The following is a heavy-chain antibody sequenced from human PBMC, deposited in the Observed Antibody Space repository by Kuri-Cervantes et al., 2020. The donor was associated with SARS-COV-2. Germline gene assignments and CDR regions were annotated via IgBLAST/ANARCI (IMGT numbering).Heavy chain of an antibody. CDR3: ARSYYDFWSGYWDFDY. CDR2: IKQEGSEK. V-gene: IGHV3-7*01. J-gene: IGHJ4*02. Sequence: GGPLRLSFEASGFTFSSYWMSWVRKAPGKGLEWVSNIKQEGSEKYYVDSVKGRFTISRGNAKNSLYLQMNSLRAEDTAVYYCARSYYDFWSGYWDFDYWGQGTLVTVSS. D-gene: IGHD3-3*01. CDR1: GFTFSSYW.